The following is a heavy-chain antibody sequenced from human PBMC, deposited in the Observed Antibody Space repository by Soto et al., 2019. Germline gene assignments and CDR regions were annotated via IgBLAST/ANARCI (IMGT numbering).Heavy chain of an antibody. CDR2: VYYTGTT. Sequence: QVLLQESGPGQVKPSETLSLTCTVSGGSIGSYHWSWVRQPPGKGLEWIASVYYTGTTTYNPSLGSRVTISIDAPGNRFSMEITSVTAADTAIYYCARDTVLTGMFDFWGQGTLVTVSS. D-gene: IGHD4-17*01. CDR3: ARDTVLTGMFDF. V-gene: IGHV4-59*01. J-gene: IGHJ4*02. CDR1: GGSIGSYH.